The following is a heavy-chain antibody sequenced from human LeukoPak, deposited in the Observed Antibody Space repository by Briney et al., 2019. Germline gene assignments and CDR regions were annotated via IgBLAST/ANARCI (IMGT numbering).Heavy chain of an antibody. V-gene: IGHV3-23*01. D-gene: IGHD3-10*01. CDR2: ITGSGGST. CDR3: AKDLHGAFDY. J-gene: IGHJ4*02. Sequence: GGSLRLSCAASGFTFSSYAMSWVRQAPGKGLDWVSAITGSGGSTYYADSVKGRFTISRDNSKNTLYLHMHSLRADDTALYYCAKDLHGAFDYWGQGILVTVSS. CDR1: GFTFSSYA.